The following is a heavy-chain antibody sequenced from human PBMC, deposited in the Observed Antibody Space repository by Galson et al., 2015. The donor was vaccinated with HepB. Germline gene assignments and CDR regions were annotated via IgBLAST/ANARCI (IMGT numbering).Heavy chain of an antibody. CDR3: ARDGRDGYNYNFDY. CDR2: ISTYNGNT. V-gene: IGHV1-18*04. Sequence: SGFMFTGYSIVWVRQAPGQGLEWMGWISTYNGNTNYAQNLQGRVTMTRDTSTTTAYMELRSLRSDDTAVYYCARDGRDGYNYNFDYWGQGTVVTVSS. D-gene: IGHD5-24*01. J-gene: IGHJ4*02. CDR1: GFMFTGYS.